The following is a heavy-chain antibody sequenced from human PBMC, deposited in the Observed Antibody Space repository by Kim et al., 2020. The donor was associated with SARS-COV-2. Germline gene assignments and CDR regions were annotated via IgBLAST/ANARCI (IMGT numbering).Heavy chain of an antibody. J-gene: IGHJ3*02. V-gene: IGHV4-30-4*01. Sequence: SETLSLTCTVSGGSISSGDYYWSWIRQPPGKGLEWIGYIYYSGSTYYNPSLKSRVTISVDTSKNQFSLKLSSVTAADTAVYYCARDVDYGSGSFSPDAFDIWGQGTMVTVSS. CDR2: IYYSGST. CDR3: ARDVDYGSGSFSPDAFDI. CDR1: GGSISSGDYY. D-gene: IGHD3-10*01.